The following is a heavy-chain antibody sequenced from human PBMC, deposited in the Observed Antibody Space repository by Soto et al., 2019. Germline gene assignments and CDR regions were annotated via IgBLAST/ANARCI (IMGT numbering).Heavy chain of an antibody. D-gene: IGHD2-15*01. V-gene: IGHV4-31*03. CDR3: AGGGGYCSGGSCCGRGGYYYYGMDV. J-gene: IGHJ6*02. CDR2: IYYSGST. CDR1: GGSISSGGYY. Sequence: SETLSLTCTVSGGSISSGGYYWSWIRQHPGKGLEWIGYIYYSGSTYYNPSLKSRVTISVDTSKNQFSLKLSSVTAADTAVYYCAGGGGYCSGGSCCGRGGYYYYGMDVWGQGTTVTVSS.